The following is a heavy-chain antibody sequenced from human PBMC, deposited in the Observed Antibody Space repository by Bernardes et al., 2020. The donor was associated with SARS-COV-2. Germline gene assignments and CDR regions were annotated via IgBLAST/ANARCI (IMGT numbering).Heavy chain of an antibody. CDR3: ARLGQSPTYHYYYGMDD. Sequence: GGSLRLSCSASGFTFSSYGMHWVRQAPGKGLVWVSRINSDGSSTSYADSVKGRFTISRDNAKNTLYLQMNSLRSEDTAVYYCARLGQSPTYHYYYGMDDWGQGTTVTVSS. V-gene: IGHV3-74*01. CDR1: GFTFSSYG. J-gene: IGHJ6*02. D-gene: IGHD3-16*01. CDR2: INSDGSST.